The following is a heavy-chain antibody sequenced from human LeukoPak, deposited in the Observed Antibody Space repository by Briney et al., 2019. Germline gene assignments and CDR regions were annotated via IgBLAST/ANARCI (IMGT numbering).Heavy chain of an antibody. V-gene: IGHV3-30*02. CDR1: GFTFSSYW. Sequence: GGSLRLSCAASGFTFSSYWMHWVRQAPGKGLEWVSFIRYDGTTKYYADSVKGRFTISRDNSKNTVSLQMNSLRTEDTAVYYCAKEGSDDYWGQGTLVTVSS. J-gene: IGHJ4*02. CDR2: IRYDGTTK. CDR3: AKEGSDDY.